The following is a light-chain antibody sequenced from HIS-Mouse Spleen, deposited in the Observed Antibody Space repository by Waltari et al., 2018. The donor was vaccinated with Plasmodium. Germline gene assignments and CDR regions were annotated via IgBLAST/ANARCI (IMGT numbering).Light chain of an antibody. CDR2: EDS. CDR3: YSTDSSGNHRV. Sequence: SYELPQPPSVPVSPGQTARLTCPGDAFPKQYAYLYQQKSGQAPVLVIYEDSKRPSGIPERFSGSSSGTMATLTISGAQVEDEADYYCYSTDSSGNHRVFGGGTKLTVL. V-gene: IGLV3-10*01. J-gene: IGLJ3*02. CDR1: AFPKQY.